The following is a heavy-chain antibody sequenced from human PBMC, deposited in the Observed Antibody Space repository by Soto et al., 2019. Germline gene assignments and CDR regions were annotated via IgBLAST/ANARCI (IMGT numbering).Heavy chain of an antibody. CDR3: ARGVDSSGYLFDY. V-gene: IGHV1-8*01. CDR2: TYHYSGHS. CDR1: GYTFTSYV. D-gene: IGHD3-22*01. J-gene: IGHJ4*02. Sequence: ASVQVSCMAYGYTFTSYVIHWVRQATGQGLEWMGWTYHYSGHSGSAQKFQGRVTMTRNTSISTAYMELSSLRSEDTAVYYCARGVDSSGYLFDYWGQGTLVTVS.